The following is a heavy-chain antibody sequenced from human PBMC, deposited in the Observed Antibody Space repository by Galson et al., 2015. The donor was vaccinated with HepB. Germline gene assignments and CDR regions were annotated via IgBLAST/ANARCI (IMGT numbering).Heavy chain of an antibody. V-gene: IGHV3-30-3*01. CDR3: ARNTPSIAAAGLGAFDI. CDR1: GFTFSNHA. Sequence: SLRLSCAASGFTFSNHAMHWVRQAPGKGLEWVAVISYDGSNKYYADSVKGRFTISRDNSKNTLYLQMNSLRAEDTAVYYCARNTPSIAAAGLGAFDIWGQGTMVTVSS. J-gene: IGHJ3*02. CDR2: ISYDGSNK. D-gene: IGHD6-13*01.